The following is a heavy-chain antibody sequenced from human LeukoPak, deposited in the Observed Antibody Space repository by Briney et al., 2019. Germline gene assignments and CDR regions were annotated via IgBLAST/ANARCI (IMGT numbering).Heavy chain of an antibody. Sequence: PGGSLRLSRAASGFTLNTYAMSWVRPAPGKGLEWLSRINGGGRGTYYAECLQGRFTVSRDNSNNTLYRHMYGLRAEDSATYYCAKGGRGKEVFDSWGQGTVVTVSS. CDR2: INGGGRGT. V-gene: IGHV3-23*01. CDR3: AKGGRGKEVFDS. D-gene: IGHD1-26*01. CDR1: GFTLNTYA. J-gene: IGHJ4*02.